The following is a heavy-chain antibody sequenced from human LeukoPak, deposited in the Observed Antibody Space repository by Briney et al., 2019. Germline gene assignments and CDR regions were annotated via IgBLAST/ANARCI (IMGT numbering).Heavy chain of an antibody. Sequence: ASVKVSCKASGYTFTSYDIDWVRQATGQGLEWMGWMNPNSANTGYAQNFQGRVTMTRNTSISTAYMELSSLRSEDTAVYYCAIRFSRGSGSAIDYWGQGTLVTVSS. CDR3: AIRFSRGSGSAIDY. D-gene: IGHD3-10*01. CDR2: MNPNSANT. V-gene: IGHV1-8*01. CDR1: GYTFTSYD. J-gene: IGHJ4*02.